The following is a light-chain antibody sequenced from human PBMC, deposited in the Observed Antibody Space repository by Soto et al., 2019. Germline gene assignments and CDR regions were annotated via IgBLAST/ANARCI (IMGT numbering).Light chain of an antibody. CDR3: GSYASSSTLYV. CDR1: SSDVGGYNY. J-gene: IGLJ1*01. CDR2: DVS. V-gene: IGLV2-14*01. Sequence: QSALTQPASVSGSPGQSITISCTGTSSDVGGYNYVSWYQQHSGKAPKLMIYDVSNQPSGVSNRFSGSKSGNTASLTISGLQAEDEADYYCGSYASSSTLYVFGTGTKVTVL.